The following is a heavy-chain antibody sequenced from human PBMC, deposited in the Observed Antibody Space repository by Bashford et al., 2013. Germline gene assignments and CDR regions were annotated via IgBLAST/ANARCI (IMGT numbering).Heavy chain of an antibody. V-gene: IGHV3-33*01. Sequence: VRQAPGKGLEWVAAIYYDGTNQYYGDSVKGRFTISRDNSKNTLYLQMNTLRAEDTAVYYCARATSGYEYYYFYMDFWGKGTTVTVSS. D-gene: IGHD5-12*01. CDR3: ARATSGYEYYYFYMDF. CDR2: IYYDGTNQ. J-gene: IGHJ6*03.